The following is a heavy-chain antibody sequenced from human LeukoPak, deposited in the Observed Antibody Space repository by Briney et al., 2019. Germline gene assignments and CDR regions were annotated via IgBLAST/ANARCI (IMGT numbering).Heavy chain of an antibody. D-gene: IGHD3-10*01. J-gene: IGHJ4*02. V-gene: IGHV4-59*01. CDR2: IYYSGST. CDR3: ARDGVGGDGSGSYSIDY. CDR1: GGSISSYY. Sequence: SETLSLTCTVSGGSISSYYWSWIRQPPGKGLEWIGYIYYSGSTNYNPSLKSRVTISVDTSKNQFSLKLSSVTAADTAVYYCARDGVGGDGSGSYSIDYWGQGTLVTVSS.